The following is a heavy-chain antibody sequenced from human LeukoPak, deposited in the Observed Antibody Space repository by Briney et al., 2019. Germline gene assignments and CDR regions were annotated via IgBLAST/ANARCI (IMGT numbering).Heavy chain of an antibody. CDR1: GLTFRTTW. Sequence: GGSLRLSCATSGLTFRTTWMHWVRQAPGKGLMWVSRMNGEGSTIDYADSVKGRFTVSRDYAKNTLFLQMNNLRTEDTALYFCATARNFRFEYWGQGSLVIVSA. V-gene: IGHV3-74*01. J-gene: IGHJ4*02. CDR3: ATARNFRFEY. CDR2: MNGEGSTI. D-gene: IGHD1-7*01.